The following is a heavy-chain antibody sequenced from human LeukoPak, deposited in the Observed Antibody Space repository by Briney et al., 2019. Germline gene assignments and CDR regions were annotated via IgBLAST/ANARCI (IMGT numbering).Heavy chain of an antibody. D-gene: IGHD2-15*01. CDR1: GYTFTSYC. V-gene: IGHV1-46*01. J-gene: IGHJ4*02. Sequence: ASVKVSCKASGYTFTSYCMHWVRQAPGQGLEWMGIINPSGGSTSYAQKFQGRVTMTRDTSTSTVYMELSSLRSEDTAVYYCARDDCSGGSCYLFPQRSAFDYWGQGTLVTVSS. CDR2: INPSGGST. CDR3: ARDDCSGGSCYLFPQRSAFDY.